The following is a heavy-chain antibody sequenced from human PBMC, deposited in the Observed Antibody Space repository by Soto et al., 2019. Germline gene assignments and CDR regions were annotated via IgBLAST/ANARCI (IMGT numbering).Heavy chain of an antibody. D-gene: IGHD2-2*01. V-gene: IGHV4-34*01. J-gene: IGHJ1*01. Sequence: SETLSLTCAVYGGSFSGYYWSWIRQPPGKGLEWIGEINHSGSTNYNPSLKSRVTISVDTSKNQFSLKLSSVTAADTAVYYCARGGTGRFGPYCSSTSCPRGGYFQHWGQGTLVTVSS. CDR3: ARGGTGRFGPYCSSTSCPRGGYFQH. CDR1: GGSFSGYY. CDR2: INHSGST.